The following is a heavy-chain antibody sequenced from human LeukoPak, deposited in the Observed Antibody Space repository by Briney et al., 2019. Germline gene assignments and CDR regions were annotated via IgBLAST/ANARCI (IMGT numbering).Heavy chain of an antibody. Sequence: GGSLRLSCAASGFTFSNAWMSWVRQAPGKGLEWVGRIKSKTDGGTTDYAAPVKGRFTISRDDSKNTLYLQMNSLKTEDTAVYYCTTHFPPGFLRLYPSGSYYFDYWGQGTLVTVSS. D-gene: IGHD3-3*01. J-gene: IGHJ4*02. CDR3: TTHFPPGFLRLYPSGSYYFDY. CDR2: IKSKTDGGTT. V-gene: IGHV3-15*01. CDR1: GFTFSNAW.